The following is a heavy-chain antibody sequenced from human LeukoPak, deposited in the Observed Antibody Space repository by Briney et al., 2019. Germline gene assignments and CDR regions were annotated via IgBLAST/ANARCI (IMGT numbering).Heavy chain of an antibody. Sequence: SGTLSLTCXVSKGSIGNNDWLTWVRQSPGRGLEWVGEIHHTGNTNYNPSLKSRLAMSIDKSKNQFFLKLTSLSAADTAFYYCARLSGVGFFYASGSLSDWGQGTLVIVSS. J-gene: IGHJ4*02. CDR2: IHHTGNT. D-gene: IGHD3-16*01. CDR3: ARLSGVGFFYASGSLSD. V-gene: IGHV4-4*02. CDR1: KGSIGNNDW.